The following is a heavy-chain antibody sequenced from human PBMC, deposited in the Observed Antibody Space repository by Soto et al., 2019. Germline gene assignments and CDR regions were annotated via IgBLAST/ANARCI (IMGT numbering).Heavy chain of an antibody. J-gene: IGHJ6*02. V-gene: IGHV3-30*18. D-gene: IGHD1-26*01. Sequence: GGSLRLSCAASGFTFSSYGMHWVRQAPGKGLEWVAVISYDGSNKYYADSVKGRFTISRDNSKNTLYLQMNSLRAEDTAVYYCAKDFWAGSPYYYYYGMDVWGQGTTVTVSS. CDR1: GFTFSSYG. CDR2: ISYDGSNK. CDR3: AKDFWAGSPYYYYYGMDV.